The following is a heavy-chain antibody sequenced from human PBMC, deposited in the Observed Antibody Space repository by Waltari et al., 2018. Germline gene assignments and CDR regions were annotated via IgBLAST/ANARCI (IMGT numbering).Heavy chain of an antibody. J-gene: IGHJ6*02. CDR2: IYYSGST. D-gene: IGHD3-10*01. Sequence: QVQLQESGPGLVKPSETLSLTCTVPGGSISSYYWSWIWQPPGTGLEWIGYIYYSGSTNYNPSLKSRVTISVDTSKNQFSLKLSSVTAADTAVYYCASSYGSGSSDYYYYGMDVWGQGTTVTVSS. V-gene: IGHV4-59*01. CDR1: GGSISSYY. CDR3: ASSYGSGSSDYYYYGMDV.